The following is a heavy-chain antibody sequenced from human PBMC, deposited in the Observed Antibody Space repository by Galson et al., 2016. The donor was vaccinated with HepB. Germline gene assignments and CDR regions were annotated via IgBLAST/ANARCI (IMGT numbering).Heavy chain of an antibody. CDR3: ARLHGPGGYYYYGMEV. Sequence: SLRLSCAASGFIFSSYDMHWVRQATGKGLEWVSAIGTAGDTYYPGSVKGRFTISRENAKNSLYLQMNSLRAEDTAVYYCARLHGPGGYYYYGMEVWGQGTTVTVSS. CDR1: GFIFSSYD. V-gene: IGHV3-13*01. J-gene: IGHJ6*02. CDR2: IGTAGDT. D-gene: IGHD3-10*01.